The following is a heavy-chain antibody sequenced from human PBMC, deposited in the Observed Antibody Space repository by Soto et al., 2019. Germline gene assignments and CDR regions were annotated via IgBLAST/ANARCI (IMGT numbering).Heavy chain of an antibody. J-gene: IGHJ4*02. CDR1: GYTFTSYG. Sequence: GASVKVSCKASGYTFTSYGISWVRQAPGQGLEWMGWISAYNGNTNYAQKLQGRVTMTTDTSTSTAYMELRSLRSDDTAVYYCARLEDSSGYGDFGYWGQGTLVTVSS. D-gene: IGHD3-22*01. CDR3: ARLEDSSGYGDFGY. V-gene: IGHV1-18*04. CDR2: ISAYNGNT.